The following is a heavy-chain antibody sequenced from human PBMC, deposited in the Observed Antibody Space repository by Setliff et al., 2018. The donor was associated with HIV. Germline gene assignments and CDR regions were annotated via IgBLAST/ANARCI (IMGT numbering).Heavy chain of an antibody. CDR1: AGAITNYY. CDR2: VHFSGTT. J-gene: IGHJ3*02. Sequence: SETLSLTCTVSAGAITNYYWNWIRHAAGKGLEWIGRVHFSGTTTIYNPSLKSRVTMSVDRSKKQFSLRRTSVTAADTALYYCARSGYYWDDAFDIWGQGAMVT. CDR3: ARSGYYWDDAFDI. D-gene: IGHD3-22*01. V-gene: IGHV4-4*07.